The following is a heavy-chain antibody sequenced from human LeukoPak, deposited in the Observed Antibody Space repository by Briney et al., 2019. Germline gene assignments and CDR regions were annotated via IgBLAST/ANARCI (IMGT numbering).Heavy chain of an antibody. J-gene: IGHJ4*02. CDR3: AKVKDFWSGYQGIWGYHFDY. V-gene: IGHV4-59*01. D-gene: IGHD3-3*01. CDR1: GGSISSYY. Sequence: SETLSLTCTVSGGSISSYYWSWIRQPPGKGLEWIGYIYYSGSTNYNPSLKSRVTISIDTSKNQFSLKLNSVTAADTAVYYCAKVKDFWSGYQGIWGYHFDYWGQGTLVTVSS. CDR2: IYYSGST.